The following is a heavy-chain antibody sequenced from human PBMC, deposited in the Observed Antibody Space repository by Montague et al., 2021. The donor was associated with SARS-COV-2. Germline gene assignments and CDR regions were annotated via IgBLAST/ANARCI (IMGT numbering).Heavy chain of an antibody. J-gene: IGHJ4*02. Sequence: CAISGDSVSRHTAAWNWHTHSPQRDFQWVCGTFHKYKWYYDYAVSVKSRMTISPDTSKNQSSLQLSSVTPEDRAVYYCARDPRYSLSWSFDYWGRGTLVTVSS. CDR2: TFHKYKWYY. CDR1: GDSVSRHTAA. V-gene: IGHV6-1*01. D-gene: IGHD6-13*01. CDR3: ARDPRYSLSWSFDY.